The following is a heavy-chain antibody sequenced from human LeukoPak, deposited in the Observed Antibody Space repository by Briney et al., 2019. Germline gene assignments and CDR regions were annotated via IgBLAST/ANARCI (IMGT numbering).Heavy chain of an antibody. D-gene: IGHD3-10*02. Sequence: GSLRLSCAASGFTFDDYAMNWVRQAPGKGLEWVSYISSSGNTIYYADSVKGRFTISRDNAKNSLYLQMNSLRAEDTAVYYCAELGITMIGGVWGKGTTVTISS. V-gene: IGHV3-48*03. CDR3: AELGITMIGGV. CDR1: GFTFDDYA. J-gene: IGHJ6*04. CDR2: ISSSGNTI.